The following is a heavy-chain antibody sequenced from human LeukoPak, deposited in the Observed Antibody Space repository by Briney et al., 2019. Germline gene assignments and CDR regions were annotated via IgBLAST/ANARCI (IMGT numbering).Heavy chain of an antibody. J-gene: IGHJ4*02. CDR1: GYTFTGYY. Sequence: ASVKVSCKASGYTFTGYYMHWVRQAPGQGLEWMGWINPNSGGTNYAQKFQGRVTMTRDTSISTAYMELSMLRSDDTAVYYCARAFYSSGWYDYWGQGTLVTVSS. CDR3: ARAFYSSGWYDY. D-gene: IGHD6-19*01. V-gene: IGHV1-2*02. CDR2: INPNSGGT.